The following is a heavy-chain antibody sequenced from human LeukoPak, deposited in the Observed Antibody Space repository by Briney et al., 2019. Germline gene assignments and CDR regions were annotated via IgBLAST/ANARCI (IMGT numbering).Heavy chain of an antibody. CDR1: GYSINRGYY. J-gene: IGHJ4*02. CDR2: IYHSGST. V-gene: IGHV4-38-2*01. D-gene: IGHD2-15*01. CDR3: ARQCSSSSCFFDY. Sequence: KPSETLSLTCPVSGYSINRGYYWGWIRQPPGKGLEWIGSIYHSGSTYYNPSLKSRVTLSVDTSKNQFSLKLNSVTAADTAVYYCARQCSSSSCFFDYWGRGTLVTVSS.